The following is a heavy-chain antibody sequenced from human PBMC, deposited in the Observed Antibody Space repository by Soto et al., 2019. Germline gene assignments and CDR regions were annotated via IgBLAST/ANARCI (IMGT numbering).Heavy chain of an antibody. J-gene: IGHJ5*02. V-gene: IGHV1-2*02. D-gene: IGHD1-26*01. CDR1: GYTFTDYF. Sequence: QVQLVQSGAEVKKPGASVKVSCKASGYTFTDYFIHWVRQAPGQGFEWMGWINPKSRGTNYAQKFQGRVSMTRDTSNSTAYMELGGLRSDDTAGYYCARVTLKAGDWFDPWGQGTLVTVSS. CDR3: ARVTLKAGDWFDP. CDR2: INPKSRGT.